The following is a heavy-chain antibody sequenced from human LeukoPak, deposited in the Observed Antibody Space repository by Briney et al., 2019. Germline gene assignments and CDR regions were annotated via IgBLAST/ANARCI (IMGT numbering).Heavy chain of an antibody. CDR1: GFTFSSYS. CDR3: ARDGYGSGSYSVH. Sequence: PGGSLRLSCAASGFTFSSYSMNWVRQAPGKGLEWVSSISSSSSYIYYADSVKGRFTISRDNAKNSLYLQMNSLRAEDTAVYYCARDGYGSGSYSVHWGQGTLVTVSS. J-gene: IGHJ4*02. CDR2: ISSSSSYI. V-gene: IGHV3-21*01. D-gene: IGHD3-10*01.